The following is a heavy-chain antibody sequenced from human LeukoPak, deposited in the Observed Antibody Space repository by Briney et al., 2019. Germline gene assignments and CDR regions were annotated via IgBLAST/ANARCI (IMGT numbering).Heavy chain of an antibody. CDR2: ISACNGNT. D-gene: IGHD3-10*01. CDR1: GYTFTSYG. CDR3: AREGSITMVRGVINY. J-gene: IGHJ4*02. V-gene: IGHV1-18*01. Sequence: ASVKVSCKASGYTFTSYGISWGRQAPGQGGEWRGWISACNGNTNYAQKLQCRVTMTTATSTSTAYMELRSLRSDDTAVYYCAREGSITMVRGVINYWGQGTLVTVSS.